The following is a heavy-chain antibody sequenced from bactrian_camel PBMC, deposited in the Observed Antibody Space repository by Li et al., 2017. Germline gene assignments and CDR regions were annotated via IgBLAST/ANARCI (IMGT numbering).Heavy chain of an antibody. CDR1: GAGFSFSRDY. CDR2: IATGVSSS. CDR3: VRDRETGGSWFWVGPDNK. V-gene: IGHV3S1*01. D-gene: IGHD6*01. J-gene: IGHJ4*01. Sequence: HVQLVESGGGLAQPGESLRLSCAASGAGFSFSRDYMTWLRQPPGKGLEWVATIATGVSSSYYADSVKGRFTISRDNAKSTVTLQMNRLKPDDTAVYYCVRDRETGGSWFWVGPDNKWGQGTQVTVS.